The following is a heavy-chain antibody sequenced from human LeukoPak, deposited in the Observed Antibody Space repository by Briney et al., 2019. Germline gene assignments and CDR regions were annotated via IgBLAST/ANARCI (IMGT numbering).Heavy chain of an antibody. Sequence: GGSLRLSCAASGFTVSSNEMSWVRQAPGKGLEWVSSISGGSTYYADSRKGRFTISRDNSKNTLYLQMNSLRAEDTAVYYCAKDYYDSSGYYKNDDAFDIWGQGTMVTVSS. CDR1: GFTVSSNE. CDR3: AKDYYDSSGYYKNDDAFDI. J-gene: IGHJ3*02. D-gene: IGHD3-22*01. V-gene: IGHV3-38-3*01. CDR2: ISGGST.